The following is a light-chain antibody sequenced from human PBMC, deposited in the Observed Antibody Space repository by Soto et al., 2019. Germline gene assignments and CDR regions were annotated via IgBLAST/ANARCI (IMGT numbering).Light chain of an antibody. CDR2: AAS. CDR1: QGISSY. CDR3: QQLNSYPPWT. V-gene: IGKV1-9*01. Sequence: DIQLTQSPSFLSASVGDRVTITCRASQGISSYLAWYQQKPGKAPKLLIYAASTLQSGVPSRFSGSGSGTEFTLTISSLQPDDFASYYCQQLNSYPPWTFGQRTKVEIK. J-gene: IGKJ1*01.